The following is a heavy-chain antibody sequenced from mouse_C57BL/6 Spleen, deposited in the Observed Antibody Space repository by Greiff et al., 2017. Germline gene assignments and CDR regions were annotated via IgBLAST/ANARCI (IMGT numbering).Heavy chain of an antibody. J-gene: IGHJ2*01. Sequence: VQLQQSGPELVKPGASVKISCKASGYAFSSSWMNWVKQRPGKGLEWIGRIYPGDGDTNYNGKFKGKATLTADKSSSTAYMQLSSLPSEDSAVYFCARSVTGTVPLFDYWGQGTTLTVSS. CDR3: ARSVTGTVPLFDY. CDR2: IYPGDGDT. D-gene: IGHD4-1*01. CDR1: GYAFSSSW. V-gene: IGHV1-82*01.